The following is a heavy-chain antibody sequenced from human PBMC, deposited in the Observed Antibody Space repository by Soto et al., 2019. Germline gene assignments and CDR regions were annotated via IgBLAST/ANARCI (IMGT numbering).Heavy chain of an antibody. CDR1: GGSISSSRYY. D-gene: IGHD3-3*02. CDR3: ASPKIAFYNWFDP. J-gene: IGHJ5*02. Sequence: PSETLSLTCTVSGGSISSSRYYLGWIRQPPGKGLEGIGSIYYSGSTYYNPSLKSRVTISVDTSKNQFSLKLSSVTAADPAVYYCASPKIAFYNWFDPWGQGTLVTVSS. V-gene: IGHV4-39*01. CDR2: IYYSGST.